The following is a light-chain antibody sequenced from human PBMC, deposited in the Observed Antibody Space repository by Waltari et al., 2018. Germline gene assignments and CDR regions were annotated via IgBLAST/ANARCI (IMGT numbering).Light chain of an antibody. J-gene: IGKJ1*01. V-gene: IGKV3-11*01. CDR3: HQRDNWPRT. CDR2: DAS. Sequence: EIVMTQSPATLSLSPGESATLSCRASQSVGTSVTWYQQKAGQAPRLLIYDASNRAPAIPGRFSGSGSGTDFTLTISSLDPEDFAVYYCHQRDNWPRTFGQGTKLEIK. CDR1: QSVGTS.